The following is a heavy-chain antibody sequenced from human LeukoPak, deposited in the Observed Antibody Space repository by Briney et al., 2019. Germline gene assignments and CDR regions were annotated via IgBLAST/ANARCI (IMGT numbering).Heavy chain of an antibody. CDR1: GGSISSYY. V-gene: IGHV4-59*12. CDR3: ARAFSLSVHDAFDI. J-gene: IGHJ3*02. Sequence: SETLSLTCTVSGGSISSYYWSWIRQPPGKGLEWIGYIYYSGSTNYNPSLKSRVTISVDTSKNQFSLKLSSVTAADTAVYYCARAFSLSVHDAFDIWGQGTMVTVSS. D-gene: IGHD3-16*02. CDR2: IYYSGST.